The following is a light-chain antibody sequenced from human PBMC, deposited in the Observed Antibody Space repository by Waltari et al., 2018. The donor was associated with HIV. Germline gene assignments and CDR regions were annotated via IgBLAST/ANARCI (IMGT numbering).Light chain of an antibody. V-gene: IGLV1-44*01. CDR1: SSNIATNT. CDR2: TNN. J-gene: IGLJ3*02. Sequence: QSVLTQPPSASGTPGRRVTISCSGSSSNIATNTVNWYQQLPGTAPKLLIYTNNQPPSGVPARFSGSKSGTSASLAISGLQSDDDADYYCATWDDSLNGWVFGGGTRLTVL. CDR3: ATWDDSLNGWV.